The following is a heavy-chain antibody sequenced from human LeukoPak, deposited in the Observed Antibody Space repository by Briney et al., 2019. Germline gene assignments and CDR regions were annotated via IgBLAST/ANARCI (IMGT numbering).Heavy chain of an antibody. D-gene: IGHD3-22*01. CDR2: IKSKTDGGTT. CDR1: GFTFSSYG. V-gene: IGHV3-15*01. Sequence: GGSLRLSCAASGFTFSSYGMTWVRQAPGKGLEWVGRIKSKTDGGTTDYAAPVKGRFTISRDDSKNTLYLQMNSLKTEDTAVYYCTTPYYYDSSGYYWGQGTLVTVSS. J-gene: IGHJ4*02. CDR3: TTPYYYDSSGYY.